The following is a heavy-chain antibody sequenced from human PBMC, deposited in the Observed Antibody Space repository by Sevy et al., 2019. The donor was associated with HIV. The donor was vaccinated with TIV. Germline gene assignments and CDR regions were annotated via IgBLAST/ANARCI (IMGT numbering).Heavy chain of an antibody. D-gene: IGHD5-18*01. CDR1: GDSVSSNSAA. V-gene: IGHV6-1*01. CDR2: TYYRSKWYN. CDR3: ARGDYSYGSSYYYGMDV. Sequence: SQTLSLTCAISGDSVSSNSAAWNWIRQSPSRGLEWLGRTYYRSKWYNDYAVSVKSRITNNPDTSKNQFSLQLNSVTPEETALYYCARGDYSYGSSYYYGMDVWGQGTTVTVSS. J-gene: IGHJ6*02.